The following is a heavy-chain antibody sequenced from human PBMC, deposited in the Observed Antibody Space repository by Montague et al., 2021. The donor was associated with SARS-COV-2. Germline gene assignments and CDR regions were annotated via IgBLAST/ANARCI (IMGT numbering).Heavy chain of an antibody. CDR2: IGSAGDT. D-gene: IGHD3-9*01. Sequence: SLRLSCAASGFPFSSYDMHWVRQTTGKGLEWVSAIGSAGDTYYPGSVKGRFTISRENAKNSLYLQMNSLRAGDTAVYYCARGLRYFDWSPYGMDVWGQGTTVTVSS. V-gene: IGHV3-13*01. CDR3: ARGLRYFDWSPYGMDV. CDR1: GFPFSSYD. J-gene: IGHJ6*02.